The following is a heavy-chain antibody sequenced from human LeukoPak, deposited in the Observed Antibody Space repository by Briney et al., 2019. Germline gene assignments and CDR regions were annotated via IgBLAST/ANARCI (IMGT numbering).Heavy chain of an antibody. V-gene: IGHV5-51*01. CDR1: GYRFTSYW. D-gene: IGHD3-10*01. CDR3: ARRYYYGSGSSFDY. CDR2: IYPGDSNT. J-gene: IGHJ4*02. Sequence: GESLRISCKGSGYRFTSYWIGWVRPMPGKGLECMGIIYPGDSNTRYSPSFQGQVTISADKSISTAYLQWSSLKASDTAMYYCARRYYYGSGSSFDYWGQGTLVTVSS.